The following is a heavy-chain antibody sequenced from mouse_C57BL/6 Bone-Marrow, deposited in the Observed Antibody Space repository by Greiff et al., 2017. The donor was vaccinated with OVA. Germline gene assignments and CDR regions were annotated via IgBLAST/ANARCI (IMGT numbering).Heavy chain of an antibody. Sequence: EVKLVESGPGLVKPSQSLSLTCSVTGYSITSGYYWNWIRQFPGNKLEWMGYISYDGSNNYNPSLKNRISITRDTSKNQFFLKLNSVTTEDTATYYCARLGLRYFDYWGQGTTLTVSS. D-gene: IGHD2-4*01. CDR2: ISYDGSN. CDR3: ARLGLRYFDY. J-gene: IGHJ2*01. V-gene: IGHV3-6*01. CDR1: GYSITSGYY.